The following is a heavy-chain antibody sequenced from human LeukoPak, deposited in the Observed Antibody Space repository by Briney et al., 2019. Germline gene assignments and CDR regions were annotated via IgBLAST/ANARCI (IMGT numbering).Heavy chain of an antibody. J-gene: IGHJ5*02. CDR2: INTNTGNP. D-gene: IGHD4-17*01. V-gene: IGHV7-4-1*02. CDR3: ARELGGDYRANWFDP. Sequence: ASVKVSCKASGHTFTSYAMNWVRQAPGQGLEWMGWINTNTGNPTYAQGFTGRFVFPLDTSVSTAYLQISSLKAEDTAVYYCARELGGDYRANWFDPWGQGTLVTVSS. CDR1: GHTFTSYA.